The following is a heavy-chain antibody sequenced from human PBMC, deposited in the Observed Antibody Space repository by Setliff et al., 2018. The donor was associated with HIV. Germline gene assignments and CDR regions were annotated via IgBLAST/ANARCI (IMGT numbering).Heavy chain of an antibody. CDR2: VYHSGST. CDR3: ARHRKDDYFLTAYFDS. Sequence: SETLSLTCAVSGGSISSRNWWSWVRQPPGKGLEWIGEVYHSGSTNYNPSLKSRVTISVDKSKNQLSLKLTSVTATDTAVYYCARHRKDDYFLTAYFDSLGQGALVTVSS. D-gene: IGHD4-17*01. V-gene: IGHV4-4*02. CDR1: GGSISSRNW. J-gene: IGHJ4*02.